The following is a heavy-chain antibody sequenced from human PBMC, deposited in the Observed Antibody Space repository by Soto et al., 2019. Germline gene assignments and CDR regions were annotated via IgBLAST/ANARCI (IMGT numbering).Heavy chain of an antibody. V-gene: IGHV1-18*01. Sequence: QVHLVQSGAEVKKPGASVKVSCKGSGYDFTTYGITWVRQAPGQGLEWMAWISAHNGNTDYAQKLQGRVTVTRDTSTSTAYMELRSLRSDDTAVYYCARGRYGDYWGQGAVVTVSS. CDR3: ARGRYGDY. CDR1: GYDFTTYG. CDR2: ISAHNGNT. J-gene: IGHJ4*02. D-gene: IGHD1-1*01.